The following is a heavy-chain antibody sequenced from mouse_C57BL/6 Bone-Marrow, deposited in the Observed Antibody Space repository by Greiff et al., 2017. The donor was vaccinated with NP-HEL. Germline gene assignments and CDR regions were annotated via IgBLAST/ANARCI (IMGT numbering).Heavy chain of an antibody. CDR2: IYYSGTI. V-gene: IGHV3-5*01. Sequence: ESGPGLVKPSQTVFLTCTVTGISITTGNYRWSWIRQFPGNKLEWIGYIYYSGTITYNPSLTSRTTITRDTPKNQFFLEMNSLTAEDTATYYCARDDGGYYYYYAMDYWGQGTSVTVSS. CDR1: GISITTGNYR. D-gene: IGHD2-3*01. J-gene: IGHJ4*01. CDR3: ARDDGGYYYYYAMDY.